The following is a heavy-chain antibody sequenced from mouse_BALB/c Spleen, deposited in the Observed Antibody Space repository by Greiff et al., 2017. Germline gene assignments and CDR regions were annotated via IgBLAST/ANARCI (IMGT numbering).Heavy chain of an antibody. Sequence: VQLQQTGPELVKPGASVKISCKASGYSFTDYIMLWVKQSHGKSLEWIGNINPYYGSTSYNLKFKGKATLTVDKSSSTAYMQLNSLTSEDSAVYYCARWGNSFFYAMDYWGQGTSVTVSS. D-gene: IGHD2-1*01. CDR3: ARWGNSFFYAMDY. V-gene: IGHV1-39*01. CDR1: GYSFTDYI. J-gene: IGHJ4*01. CDR2: INPYYGST.